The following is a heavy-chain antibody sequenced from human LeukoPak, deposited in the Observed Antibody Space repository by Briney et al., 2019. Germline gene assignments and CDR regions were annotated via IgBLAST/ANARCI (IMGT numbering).Heavy chain of an antibody. J-gene: IGHJ4*02. CDR1: GGSISSSKYY. Sequence: SETLSLTCTVSGGSISSSKYYWSWIRQPAGKGLEWIGRIYTSGSTNYNPSLKSRVTMSVDTSKNQFSLKLSSVTAADTAVYYCARHVQCSSTSCSDYWGQGTLVTVSS. V-gene: IGHV4-61*02. CDR2: IYTSGST. D-gene: IGHD2-2*01. CDR3: ARHVQCSSTSCSDY.